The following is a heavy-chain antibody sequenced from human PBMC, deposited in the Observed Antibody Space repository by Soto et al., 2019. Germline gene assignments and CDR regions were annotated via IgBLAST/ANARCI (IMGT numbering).Heavy chain of an antibody. J-gene: IGHJ3*02. CDR2: IWYDGSNK. CDR1: GFTFSSYG. D-gene: IGHD2-15*01. Sequence: GGSLRLSCAASGFTFSSYGMHWVRQAPGKGLEWVAVIWYDGSNKYYADSVKGRFTISRDNSKNTLYLQMNSLRAEDTAVYYCARGPCSGGSCHRPLDRAFDIWGQGTMVTVSS. V-gene: IGHV3-33*01. CDR3: ARGPCSGGSCHRPLDRAFDI.